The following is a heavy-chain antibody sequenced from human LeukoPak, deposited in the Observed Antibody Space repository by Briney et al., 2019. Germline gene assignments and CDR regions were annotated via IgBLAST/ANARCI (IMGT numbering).Heavy chain of an antibody. CDR1: GGSISSYY. D-gene: IGHD1-26*01. CDR3: ARQGPRKYSGSYAPFDH. CDR2: IYYSGST. V-gene: IGHV4-59*08. J-gene: IGHJ4*02. Sequence: SETLSLTCTVSGGSISSYYWSWIRQPPGKGLEWIGYIYYSGSTNYNPSLKSRVTISVDTSKNQFSLKLSSVTAADTAVYYCARQGPRKYSGSYAPFDHWGQGTLVTVSS.